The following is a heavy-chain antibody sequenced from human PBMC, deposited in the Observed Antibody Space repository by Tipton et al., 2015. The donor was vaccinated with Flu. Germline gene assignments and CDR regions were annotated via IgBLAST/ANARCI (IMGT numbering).Heavy chain of an antibody. CDR3: ARRDFSNYVSDPKSWFDP. CDR2: ICPGSP. CDR1: GASVGSPYC. J-gene: IGHJ5*02. D-gene: IGHD4-11*01. Sequence: TLSLTCSVSGASVGSPYCWGWVRQPPGKGLEWIGNICPGSPYYNPSLRSRVTISVAGPKGQFSLRLTSVTAADTAVYFCARRDFSNYVSDPKSWFDPWGQGTLVAVSS. V-gene: IGHV4-38-2*01.